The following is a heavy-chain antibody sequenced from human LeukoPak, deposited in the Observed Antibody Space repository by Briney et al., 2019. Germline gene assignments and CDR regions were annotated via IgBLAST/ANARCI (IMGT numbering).Heavy chain of an antibody. J-gene: IGHJ4*02. CDR3: ARGGATTLFDY. V-gene: IGHV3-64*01. CDR1: GFTFSSYA. CDR2: ITSNGDKT. D-gene: IGHD1-26*01. Sequence: PGESLTLSCAASGFTFSSYAMHWVRQAPGKGLEYVSAITSNGDKTYYGTFVKGRFTISRDNSKQTLFSQMGSLSIEDVAVYYCARGGATTLFDYWGQGTLVTVSS.